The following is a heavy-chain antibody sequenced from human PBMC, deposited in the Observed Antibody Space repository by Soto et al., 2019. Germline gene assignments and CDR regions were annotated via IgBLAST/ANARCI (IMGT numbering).Heavy chain of an antibody. CDR3: ARGADSLWELSCFNY. CDR1: GYTFTSYY. D-gene: IGHD3-16*02. Sequence: QVQLVQSGAEVKKPGASVKVSCKASGYTFTSYYMHWVRQAPGQGLEWMGMINPSVGSTTYAQKFQGRVTMTRDTSTSTLYMDLSSLRSEDTAVYYCARGADSLWELSCFNYWGQGTLVTVSS. V-gene: IGHV1-46*03. J-gene: IGHJ4*02. CDR2: INPSVGST.